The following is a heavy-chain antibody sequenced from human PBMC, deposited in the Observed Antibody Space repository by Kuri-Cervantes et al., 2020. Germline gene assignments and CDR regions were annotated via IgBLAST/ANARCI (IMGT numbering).Heavy chain of an antibody. CDR3: ARGRRHTAMVTGGDGDY. V-gene: IGHV4-38-2*01. CDR1: DYSISSGYY. D-gene: IGHD5-18*01. J-gene: IGHJ4*02. CDR2: FYHGGSP. Sequence: SETLSLTCAVSDYSISSGYYWGWIRQPPGNGLEWIGSFYHGGSPYYNPSLKSRVTISVDTSKNQFSLKLSSVTAADTAVYYCARGRRHTAMVTGGDGDYWGQGTLVTVSS.